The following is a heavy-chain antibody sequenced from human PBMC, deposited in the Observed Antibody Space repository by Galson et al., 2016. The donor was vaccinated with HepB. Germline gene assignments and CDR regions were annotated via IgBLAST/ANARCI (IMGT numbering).Heavy chain of an antibody. Sequence: SLRLSCAASGFFFSGRAMSWVRQAPGKGLEWVSGINNGAATTGYAASVKGRFTISRDNSKNTLYLQMNSLRTEDTAVYYYSDGRGSPDYWGQGTLVTVSS. CDR3: SDGRGSPDY. CDR1: GFFFSGRA. CDR2: INNGAATT. V-gene: IGHV3-23*01. D-gene: IGHD5-24*01. J-gene: IGHJ4*02.